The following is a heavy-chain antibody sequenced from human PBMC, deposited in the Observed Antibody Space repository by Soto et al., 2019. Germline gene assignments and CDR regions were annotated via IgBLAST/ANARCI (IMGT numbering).Heavy chain of an antibody. CDR2: IKSKTDGGTT. CDR3: SSGWSHYYYYMDV. V-gene: IGHV3-15*01. CDR1: GFTFSNAW. D-gene: IGHD6-19*01. J-gene: IGHJ6*03. Sequence: GGSLRLSCAASGFTFSNAWMSWVRQAPGKGLEWVGRIKSKTDGGTTDYAAPVKGRFTISRDDSKNTLYLQMNSLKTEDTAVYYCSSGWSHYYYYMDVWGKGTTVTVSS.